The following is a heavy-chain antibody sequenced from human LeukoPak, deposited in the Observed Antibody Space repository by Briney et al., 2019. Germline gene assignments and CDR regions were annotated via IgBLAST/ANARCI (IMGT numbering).Heavy chain of an antibody. Sequence: PGGSLRLSCGASGFTFSSYGMNWVRQAPGKGLEWVSVISGSGSNTYYADSVQGRFTISRDNSKNTLYLQMNSLRAEDTAVYYCARAYGYNYVPGDYWGQGTLVTVSS. CDR2: ISGSGSNT. D-gene: IGHD5-24*01. J-gene: IGHJ4*02. CDR3: ARAYGYNYVPGDY. V-gene: IGHV3-23*01. CDR1: GFTFSSYG.